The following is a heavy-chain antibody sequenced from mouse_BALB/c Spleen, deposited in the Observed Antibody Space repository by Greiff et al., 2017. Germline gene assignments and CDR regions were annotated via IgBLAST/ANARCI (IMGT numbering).Heavy chain of an antibody. CDR1: GYSITSGYY. V-gene: IGHV3-6*02. Sequence: VQLQQSGPGLVKPSQSLSLTCSVTGYSITSGYYWNWIRQFPGNKLEWMGYISYDGSNNYNPSLKNRISITRDTSKNQFFLKLNSVTTEDTATYYCARDFDVWGAGTTVTVSS. J-gene: IGHJ1*01. CDR2: ISYDGSN. CDR3: ARDFDV.